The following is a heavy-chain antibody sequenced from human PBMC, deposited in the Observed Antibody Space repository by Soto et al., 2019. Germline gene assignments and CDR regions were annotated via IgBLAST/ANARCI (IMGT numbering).Heavy chain of an antibody. V-gene: IGHV3-11*01. D-gene: IGHD6-19*01. CDR1: GFNFSDDY. CDR3: ARERGWYGYDY. CDR2: ISSSGSTI. Sequence: QVQLMESGGGLVKPGGSLRLSCAASGFNFSDDYMSWVRQAPGKGLEWIAYISSSGSTIFYADSVKGRFTISRDNAANSLFLQVSSLSADDTAVYYCARERGWYGYDYWGPGTLVTVSS. J-gene: IGHJ4*02.